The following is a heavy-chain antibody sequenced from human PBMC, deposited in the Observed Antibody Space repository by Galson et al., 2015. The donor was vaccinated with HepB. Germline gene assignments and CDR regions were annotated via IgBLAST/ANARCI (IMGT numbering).Heavy chain of an antibody. Sequence: SLRLSCAASGFTFSNAWMSWVRQAPGKGLEWVGRIKSNTDGGTTDYAAPVKGRFTISRDDSKNTLYLQMNSLKTEDTAVYYCTTVRYSGSYRRVYWGQGTLVTVSS. CDR1: GFTFSNAW. D-gene: IGHD1-26*01. J-gene: IGHJ4*02. CDR2: IKSNTDGGTT. CDR3: TTVRYSGSYRRVY. V-gene: IGHV3-15*01.